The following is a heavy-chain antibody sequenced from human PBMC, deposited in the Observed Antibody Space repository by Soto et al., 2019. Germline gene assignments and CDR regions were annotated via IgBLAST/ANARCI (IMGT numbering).Heavy chain of an antibody. CDR1: RSSINHYY. V-gene: IGHV4-4*07. D-gene: IGHD6-13*01. Sequence: PSVTLSLTCTVSRSSINHYYWSWIRQPAGKGLEWNGRIYTSGSTNYNPSLKSRVTMSVDTSKNQFSLKLSSVTAADTAVYYCARDAGGLIAAALALDYWGQVTLVTVSS. CDR3: ARDAGGLIAAALALDY. J-gene: IGHJ4*02. CDR2: IYTSGST.